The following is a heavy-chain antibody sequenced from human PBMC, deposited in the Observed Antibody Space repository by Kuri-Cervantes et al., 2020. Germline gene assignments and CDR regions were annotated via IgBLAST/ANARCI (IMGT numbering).Heavy chain of an antibody. Sequence: GGSLRLSCAASGFIFSSYAMNWVRQTPGKGLEWVAVVSYDGSNKYHADSVKGRFTISRDNSKNTLYLQMNSLRAEDTAVYYCARDGTSCYHSSSSWKCYYSMDVWGQGTTVTVSS. J-gene: IGHJ6*02. CDR2: VSYDGSNK. D-gene: IGHD2-2*01. CDR3: ARDGTSCYHSSSSWKCYYSMDV. V-gene: IGHV3-30-3*01. CDR1: GFIFSSYA.